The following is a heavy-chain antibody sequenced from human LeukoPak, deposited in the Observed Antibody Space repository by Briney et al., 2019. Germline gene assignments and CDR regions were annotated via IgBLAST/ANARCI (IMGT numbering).Heavy chain of an antibody. D-gene: IGHD6-13*01. V-gene: IGHV4-59*12. CDR2: IYYSGST. Sequence: PSETLSLTCTVSGGSISSYYWSWIRQPPGKGLEWIGYIYYSGSTNYNPSLKSRVTISVDTSKNQFSLKLSSVTAADTAVYYCARVWGRGPIAAAGTRGAFDIWGQGTMVTVSS. CDR1: GGSISSYY. J-gene: IGHJ3*02. CDR3: ARVWGRGPIAAAGTRGAFDI.